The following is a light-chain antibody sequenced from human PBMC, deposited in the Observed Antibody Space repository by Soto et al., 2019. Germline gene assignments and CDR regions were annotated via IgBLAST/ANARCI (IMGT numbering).Light chain of an antibody. CDR1: QSVSSSY. J-gene: IGKJ1*01. CDR2: GAS. Sequence: EIVLTQSPGTLSLSPGERATLSCRASQSVSSSYLAWYQQKPGQAPRLLIYGASSMATGIPDRFSGSGSGIYFTLNISRLATEDFEVYYCQQYGSSPRSFGKGAKVEIK. V-gene: IGKV3-20*01. CDR3: QQYGSSPRS.